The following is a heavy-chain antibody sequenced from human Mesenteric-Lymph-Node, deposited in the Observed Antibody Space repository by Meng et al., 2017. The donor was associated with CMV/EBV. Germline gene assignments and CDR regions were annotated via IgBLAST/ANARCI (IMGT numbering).Heavy chain of an antibody. J-gene: IGHJ6*02. Sequence: LSLTCAASGFTFSSYWMHWVRQAPGKGLGWMSYIDSSSSIIYYADSVTGRVTISRDNAKKSLYLQMNSLRAEDTAVYFCVRGSFQIFFVVLTFDAWGQGTTVTVSS. CDR3: VRGSFQIFFVVLTFDA. V-gene: IGHV3-48*04. D-gene: IGHD3-3*01. CDR1: GFTFSSYW. CDR2: IDSSSSII.